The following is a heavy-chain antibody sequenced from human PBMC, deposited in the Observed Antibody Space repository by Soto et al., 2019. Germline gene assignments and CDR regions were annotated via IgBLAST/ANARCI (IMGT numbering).Heavy chain of an antibody. CDR1: GVSVSNNY. CDR3: AKDQGSSWYEIDY. J-gene: IGHJ4*02. D-gene: IGHD6-13*01. CDR2: ISSSSSTI. Sequence: GGSLRLSCAASGVSVSNNYMSWVRQAPGKGLEWVSYISSSSSTIYYADSVKGRFTISRDNAKNSLYLQMNSLRAKDTAVYYCAKDQGSSWYEIDYWGQGILVTVSS. V-gene: IGHV3-11*01.